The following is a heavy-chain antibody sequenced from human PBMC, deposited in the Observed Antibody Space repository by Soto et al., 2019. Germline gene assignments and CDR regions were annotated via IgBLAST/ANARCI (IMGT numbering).Heavy chain of an antibody. CDR2: INQDGSET. J-gene: IGHJ1*01. Sequence: EVQLVESGGGLVQPGGSLRLSCAVSGFTFSSSWMSWVRQTPEKGLEWVANINQDGSETYFLDSVRGRFTISRDNAKNSPYLQMNSLRAEDTALYYCARELIVGPAEYFQHWGQGTLVTVSS. CDR1: GFTFSSSW. V-gene: IGHV3-7*01. CDR3: ARELIVGPAEYFQH. D-gene: IGHD1-26*01.